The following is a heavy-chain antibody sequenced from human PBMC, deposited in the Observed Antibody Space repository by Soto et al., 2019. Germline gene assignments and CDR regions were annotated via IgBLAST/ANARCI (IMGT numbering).Heavy chain of an antibody. D-gene: IGHD6-19*01. J-gene: IGHJ6*02. CDR1: GYTFTSYY. Sequence: ASVKVSCKASGYTFTSYYMHWVRQAPGQGLEWMGIINPSGGSTSYAQKFQGRVTMTRDTSTSTVYMELSSLRSEDTAVYYWAREGGGIMSSSGSRPKHYGMDVWGQGTTVTVSS. V-gene: IGHV1-46*01. CDR3: AREGGGIMSSSGSRPKHYGMDV. CDR2: INPSGGST.